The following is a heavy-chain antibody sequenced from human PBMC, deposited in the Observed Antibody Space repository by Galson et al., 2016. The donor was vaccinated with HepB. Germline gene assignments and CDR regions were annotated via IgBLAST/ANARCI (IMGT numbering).Heavy chain of an antibody. CDR1: GFTFSSYS. CDR3: AGWYLGYRFYGMDV. Sequence: SLRLSCAASGFTFSSYSMNWVRQAPGKGLEWVSSIGSNNRYIYYADSVRGRFTISRDNAKRSLYLQMNSLRAEDTAVYYCAGWYLGYRFYGMDVWGQGTTVTVSS. J-gene: IGHJ6*02. V-gene: IGHV3-21*01. CDR2: IGSNNRYI. D-gene: IGHD6-19*01.